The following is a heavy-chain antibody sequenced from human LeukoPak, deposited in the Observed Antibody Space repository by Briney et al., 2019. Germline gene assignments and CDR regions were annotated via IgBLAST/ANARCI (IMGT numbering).Heavy chain of an antibody. CDR1: GFTFSSYG. J-gene: IGHJ4*02. CDR3: AKDPYYYGSGSLYY. CDR2: ISYDGSNK. Sequence: GGSLRLSCAASGFTFSSYGMHWVRQAPGKGLEWVAVISYDGSNKYYADSVKGRFTISRDNSKNTLYLQMNSLRAEDTAVYYRAKDPYYYGSGSLYYWGQGTLVTVSS. V-gene: IGHV3-30*18. D-gene: IGHD3-10*01.